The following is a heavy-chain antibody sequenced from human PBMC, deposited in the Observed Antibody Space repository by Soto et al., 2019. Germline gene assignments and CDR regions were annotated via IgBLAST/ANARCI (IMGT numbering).Heavy chain of an antibody. D-gene: IGHD3-3*01. CDR3: AREGYDFWSGGYFDY. CDR2: ISSSSSTI. J-gene: IGHJ4*02. CDR1: GFTFSSYS. V-gene: IGHV3-48*04. Sequence: GGSLRLSCAASGFTFSSYSMNWVRQAPGKGLEWVSYISSSSSTIYYADSVKGRFTISRDNAKNSLYLQMNSLRAEDTAVYYCAREGYDFWSGGYFDYWGQGTLVTVSS.